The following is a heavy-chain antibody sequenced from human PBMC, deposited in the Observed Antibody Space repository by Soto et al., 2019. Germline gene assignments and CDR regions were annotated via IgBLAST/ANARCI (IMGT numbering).Heavy chain of an antibody. Sequence: EVQLVQSGAEVKKPGESLKISCKGSGYSFTSYWIGWVRQMPGKGLEWMGIIYPGDSDTRYSPSFQGQVTISADKSIIPASPQSSSLKASDTAMYYCATPPSSDAFDIWGQGTIVTVSS. CDR3: ATPPSSDAFDI. V-gene: IGHV5-51*01. CDR2: IYPGDSDT. J-gene: IGHJ3*02. CDR1: GYSFTSYW.